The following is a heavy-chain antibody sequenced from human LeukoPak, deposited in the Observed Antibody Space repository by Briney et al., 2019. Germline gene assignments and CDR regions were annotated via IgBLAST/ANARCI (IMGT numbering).Heavy chain of an antibody. Sequence: SETLSLTCAVYGGSFSGYYWSWIRQPPGKGLEWIGHIYYSGSTNYNPSLKSRVTMSVDTSKNQFSLKLSSVTAADTAVYYCARHDYDFWSGYSNWFDPWGQGTLVTVSS. J-gene: IGHJ5*02. V-gene: IGHV4-59*08. CDR2: IYYSGST. CDR3: ARHDYDFWSGYSNWFDP. D-gene: IGHD3-3*01. CDR1: GGSFSGYY.